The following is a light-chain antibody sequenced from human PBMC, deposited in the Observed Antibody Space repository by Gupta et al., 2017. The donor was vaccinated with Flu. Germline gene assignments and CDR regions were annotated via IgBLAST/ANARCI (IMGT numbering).Light chain of an antibody. Sequence: DIVLTPSPATLSLSPGERATLSCRASQSVSSYLAWYQQKPGQAPRLLIYDASNRATGIPARFSCSGSGTDFTLTISSLEPEDFAVYYCQQRSNWPPMYSFGQGTKLEIK. CDR2: DAS. CDR1: QSVSSY. CDR3: QQRSNWPPMYS. J-gene: IGKJ2*03. V-gene: IGKV3-11*01.